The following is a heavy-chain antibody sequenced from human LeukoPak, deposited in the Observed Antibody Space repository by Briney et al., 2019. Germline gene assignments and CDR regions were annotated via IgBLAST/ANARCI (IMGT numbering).Heavy chain of an antibody. CDR1: GGTFSSYA. Sequence: GASVKVSCKASGGTFSSYAISWVRQAPGQGLEWMGRIIPIFGTANYAQKFQGRVTITTDESTSTAYMELSSLRSEDTAVYYCARVCRSTSCYASSYYMDVWGKGTTVTVSS. CDR3: ARVCRSTSCYASSYYMDV. J-gene: IGHJ6*03. CDR2: IIPIFGTA. V-gene: IGHV1-69*05. D-gene: IGHD2-2*01.